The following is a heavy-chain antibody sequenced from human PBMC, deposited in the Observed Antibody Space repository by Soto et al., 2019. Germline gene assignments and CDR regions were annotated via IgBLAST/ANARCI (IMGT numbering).Heavy chain of an antibody. V-gene: IGHV1-69*05. CDR3: ARDTELRLGELSLCDY. D-gene: IGHD3-16*02. CDR2: IIPIFGTA. Sequence: SVKVSCKASGGTFSSYAISWVRQAPGQGLEWMGGIIPIFGTANYAQKLQGRVTMTTDTSTSTAYMELRSLRSDDTAVYYCARDTELRLGELSLCDYWGQGTLVTVSS. J-gene: IGHJ4*02. CDR1: GGTFSSYA.